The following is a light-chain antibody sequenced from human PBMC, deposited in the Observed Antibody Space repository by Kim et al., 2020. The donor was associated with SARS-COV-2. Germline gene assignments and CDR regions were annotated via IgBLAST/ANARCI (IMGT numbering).Light chain of an antibody. V-gene: IGLV2-14*04. Sequence: GQSITHSCTGTSSDVGSYNYVSWYQQHPGKAPKLMIYDVSKRPSGVSHRFSGSKSGNTASLTISGLQAEDEADYYCSSYTSSNTYVFGTGTKVTVL. CDR2: DVS. J-gene: IGLJ1*01. CDR3: SSYTSSNTYV. CDR1: SSDVGSYNY.